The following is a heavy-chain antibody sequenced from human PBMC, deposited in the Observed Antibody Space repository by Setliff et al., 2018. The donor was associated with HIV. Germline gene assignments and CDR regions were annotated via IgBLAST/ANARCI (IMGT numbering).Heavy chain of an antibody. Sequence: ASVKVSCKALTFLVTGYNIHWVRLAPGHGPEWLGRINPNNGGTDYAQKFQGRVTMSLETSTNTVYLELKGLTSDDTAVYYCAKPRIFDSFDVWGPGTVVTVSS. CDR3: AKPRIFDSFDV. D-gene: IGHD2-15*01. V-gene: IGHV1-2*06. CDR2: INPNNGGT. CDR1: TFLVTGYN. J-gene: IGHJ3*01.